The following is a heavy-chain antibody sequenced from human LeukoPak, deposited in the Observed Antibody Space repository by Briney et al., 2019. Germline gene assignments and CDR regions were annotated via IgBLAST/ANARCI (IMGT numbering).Heavy chain of an antibody. J-gene: IGHJ4*02. Sequence: GGSLRLSCAASGFTFCNYWMHWVRQAAGKGLVWVSRINSDGSSTTFADSVKGRFTISRDNAKNTLYLQMNSLRDEDTAVYYCAGALGGGATSIYYWGQGTLVTVSS. V-gene: IGHV3-74*01. CDR1: GFTFCNYW. CDR3: AGALGGGATSIYY. CDR2: INSDGSST. D-gene: IGHD4/OR15-4a*01.